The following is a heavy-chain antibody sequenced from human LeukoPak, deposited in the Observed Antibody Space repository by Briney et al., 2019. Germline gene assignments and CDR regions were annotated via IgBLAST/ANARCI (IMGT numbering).Heavy chain of an antibody. CDR1: GFTFSSYS. D-gene: IGHD6-13*01. J-gene: IGHJ4*02. V-gene: IGHV3-48*04. CDR3: ARDPGQQLVRALYYFDY. CDR2: TSSSSSTI. Sequence: GGSLRLSCAASGFTFSSYSMNWVRQAPGKGLEWVSYTSSSSSTIYYADSVKGRFTISRDNAKNSLYLQMNSLRAEDTAVYYCARDPGQQLVRALYYFDYWGQGTLVTVSS.